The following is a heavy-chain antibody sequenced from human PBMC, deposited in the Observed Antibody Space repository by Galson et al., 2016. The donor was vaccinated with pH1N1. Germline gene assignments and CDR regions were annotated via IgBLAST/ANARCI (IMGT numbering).Heavy chain of an antibody. J-gene: IGHJ3*01. CDR1: GGTFSSYS. Sequence: SVKVSCKASGGTFSSYSFHWVRQAPGQVLEWMGGINPLFGPADYAQKFQGRVTITTDESKTTAYTELSRLRSEDTAVYFCAMPDYNNGFALNVWGQGTVVTVSS. V-gene: IGHV1-69*05. CDR2: INPLFGPA. CDR3: AMPDYNNGFALNV. D-gene: IGHD2-8*01.